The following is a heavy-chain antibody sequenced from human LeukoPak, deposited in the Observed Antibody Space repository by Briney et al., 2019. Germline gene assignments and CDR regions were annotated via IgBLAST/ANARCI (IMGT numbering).Heavy chain of an antibody. CDR2: INHSGST. CDR3: ASTYYGSGSYSKPYYYYGMDV. J-gene: IGHJ6*02. CDR1: GGSFSGYY. D-gene: IGHD3-10*01. V-gene: IGHV4-34*01. Sequence: SETLSLTCAVYGGSFSGYYWSWIRQPPGKGREWIGEINHSGSTNYNPSLKSRVTISVDTSKNQFSRKLSSVTAADTAVYYCASTYYGSGSYSKPYYYYGMDVWGQGTTVTVSS.